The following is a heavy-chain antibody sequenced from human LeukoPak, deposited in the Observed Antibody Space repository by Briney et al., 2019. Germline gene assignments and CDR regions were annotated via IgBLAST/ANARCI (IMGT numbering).Heavy chain of an antibody. V-gene: IGHV3-23*01. Sequence: GGSLRLSCAASEFDFSSHAMTWVRQAPGKGLEWVSAISISGSKTYYADSVEGRFTISRDNSKNTLYLQMNSLRAEDTAVYYCANEIRPNDYWGQGTQVTVSS. CDR1: EFDFSSHA. CDR3: ANEIRPNDY. D-gene: IGHD4-17*01. CDR2: ISISGSKT. J-gene: IGHJ4*02.